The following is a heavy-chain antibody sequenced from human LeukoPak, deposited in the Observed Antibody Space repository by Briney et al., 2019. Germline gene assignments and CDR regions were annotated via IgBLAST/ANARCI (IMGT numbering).Heavy chain of an antibody. D-gene: IGHD3-22*01. CDR2: FNPNSGGT. CDR1: GYTFTGYY. Sequence: ASVKVSCKASGYTFTGYYMHWVRQAPGQGLEWMGRFNPNSGGTNYAQKFQGRVTMTRDTSISTAYMELSRLRSDDTAVYYCARDKEYDSSGYYYNWFDPWGQGTLVTVSS. CDR3: ARDKEYDSSGYYYNWFDP. J-gene: IGHJ5*02. V-gene: IGHV1-2*06.